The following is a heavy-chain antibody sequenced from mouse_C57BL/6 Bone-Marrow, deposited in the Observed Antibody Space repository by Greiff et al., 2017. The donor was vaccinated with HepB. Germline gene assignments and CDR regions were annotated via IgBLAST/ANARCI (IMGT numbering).Heavy chain of an antibody. CDR1: GYTFTSYW. J-gene: IGHJ4*01. CDR2: IHPNSGST. Sequence: VKLQQPGAELVKPGASVKLSCKASGYTFTSYWMHWVKQRPGQGLEWIGMIHPNSGSTNYNEKFKSKATLTVDKSSSTAYMQLSSLTSEDSAVYYCAVIYYGIFYAMDYWGQGTSVTVSS. V-gene: IGHV1-64*01. CDR3: AVIYYGIFYAMDY. D-gene: IGHD2-1*01.